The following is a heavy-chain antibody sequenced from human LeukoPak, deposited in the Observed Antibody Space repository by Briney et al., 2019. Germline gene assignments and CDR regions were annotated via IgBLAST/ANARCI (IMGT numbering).Heavy chain of an antibody. V-gene: IGHV3-23*01. CDR1: GLTFIKYS. CDR3: AKEASSGYPNWFDP. Sequence: PGGSLRLSCAASGLTFIKYSMNWVRQAPGKGLEWVSATSSSDAGTYYADSVRGRFTISRDNSKNTLSLQMSSLRVEDTAIYYCAKEASSGYPNWFDPWGQGTLVTVSS. D-gene: IGHD3-22*01. J-gene: IGHJ5*02. CDR2: TSSSDAGT.